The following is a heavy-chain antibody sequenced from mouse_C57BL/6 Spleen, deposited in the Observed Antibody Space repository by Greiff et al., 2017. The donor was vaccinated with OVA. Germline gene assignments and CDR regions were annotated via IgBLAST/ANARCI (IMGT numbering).Heavy chain of an antibody. V-gene: IGHV1-55*01. D-gene: IGHD1-1*01. J-gene: IGHJ2*01. CDR1: GYTFTSYW. Sequence: VQLQQPGAELVKPGASVKMYCKASGYTFTSYWITWVKQRPGQGLEWIGDIYPGSGSTNYNEKFKSKATLTVDTSSSTAYMQLSSLTSEDSAVYYCAREGYYGSSYYFDYWGQGTTLTVSS. CDR2: IYPGSGST. CDR3: AREGYYGSSYYFDY.